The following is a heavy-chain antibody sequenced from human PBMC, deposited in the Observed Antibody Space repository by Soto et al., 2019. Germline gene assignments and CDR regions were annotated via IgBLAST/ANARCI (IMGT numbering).Heavy chain of an antibody. D-gene: IGHD2-2*01. CDR2: IYWDGDK. J-gene: IGHJ6*02. CDR1: GFSLSTSGVG. Sequence: QITLKEAGPPLVKPTQTLTLTCTFSGFSLSTSGVGVGWIRQSPTKALEWLALIYWDGDKRYSPSLKSRLTITKDTSKNQVVLTMTNMDAVDTATYYCAHAYCSTTSCHPYFYYGMDVWGQGTTVTVSS. V-gene: IGHV2-5*02. CDR3: AHAYCSTTSCHPYFYYGMDV.